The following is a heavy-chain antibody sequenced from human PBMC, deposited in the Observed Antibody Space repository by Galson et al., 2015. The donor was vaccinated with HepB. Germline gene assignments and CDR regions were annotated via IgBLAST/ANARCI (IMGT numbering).Heavy chain of an antibody. D-gene: IGHD3-10*01. J-gene: IGHJ6*02. V-gene: IGHV3-9*01. CDR3: AKDGIYGSGSYRGYYGMDV. Sequence: SLRLSCAASGFTFDDYAMHWVRHAPGKGLEWVSGISWNSGSIGYADSVKGRFTISRDNAKNSLYLQMNSLRAEDTALYYCAKDGIYGSGSYRGYYGMDVWGQGTTVTVSS. CDR2: ISWNSGSI. CDR1: GFTFDDYA.